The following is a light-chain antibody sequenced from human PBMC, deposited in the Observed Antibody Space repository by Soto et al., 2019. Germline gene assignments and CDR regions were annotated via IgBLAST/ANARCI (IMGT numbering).Light chain of an antibody. CDR3: IQDLISPLT. J-gene: IGKJ1*01. CDR2: GAS. Sequence: PRSPCTLSLSPGERATLSCGVRRSVSRSYLDWYQQKPGKAPRLLIYGASSRETGIPARFSGSGSGTEFTLTISSLQPEDFATYYCIQDLISPLTVGQGTKVDIK. CDR1: RSVSRSY. V-gene: IGKV3D-7*01.